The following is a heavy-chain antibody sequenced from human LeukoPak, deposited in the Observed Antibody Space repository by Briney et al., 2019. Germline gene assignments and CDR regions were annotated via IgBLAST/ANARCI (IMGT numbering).Heavy chain of an antibody. V-gene: IGHV3-7*01. CDR2: IKQDGSEK. Sequence: GGSLRLSCAASGFTFSSYWMSWVRQAPGKGLGWVANIKQDGSEKYYVDSVKGRFTISRDNAKNSLYLQMNSLRAEDTAVYYCARGPDIVVVSGWFDPWGQGTLVTVSS. CDR3: ARGPDIVVVSGWFDP. J-gene: IGHJ5*02. CDR1: GFTFSSYW. D-gene: IGHD2-15*01.